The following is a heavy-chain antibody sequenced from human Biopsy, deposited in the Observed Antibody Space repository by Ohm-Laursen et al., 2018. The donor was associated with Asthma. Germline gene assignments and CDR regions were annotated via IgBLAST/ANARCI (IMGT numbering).Heavy chain of an antibody. V-gene: IGHV3-30*03. CDR1: GFTFSSYG. Sequence: RSLRLSCAASGFTFSSYGTHWVRQAPGKGLEWVAVISYDGSNKYYADSVKGRFTISRDNSKNTLYLQMNSLRAEDTAVYYCASQSSGPDFWSGYYYFDYWGQGTLVTVSS. CDR2: ISYDGSNK. J-gene: IGHJ4*02. CDR3: ASQSSGPDFWSGYYYFDY. D-gene: IGHD3-3*01.